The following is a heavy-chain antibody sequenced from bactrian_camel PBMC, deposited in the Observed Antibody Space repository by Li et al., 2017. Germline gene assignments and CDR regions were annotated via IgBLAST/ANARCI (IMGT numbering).Heavy chain of an antibody. CDR2: VNNIGATS. CDR3: GTKVDGWYCPIDRSDRYNY. Sequence: QLVESGGGLVKPGESLTLSCAASGFTFSTYWMYWVRQAPGKGLEWVSTVNNIGATSYYADSVKGRFTISRDNTRKNIVYLDMNGLKPEDTGTYYCGTKVDGWYCPIDRSDRYNYWGQGTQVTVS. CDR1: GFTFSTYW. J-gene: IGHJ4*01. D-gene: IGHD6*01. V-gene: IGHV3S25*01.